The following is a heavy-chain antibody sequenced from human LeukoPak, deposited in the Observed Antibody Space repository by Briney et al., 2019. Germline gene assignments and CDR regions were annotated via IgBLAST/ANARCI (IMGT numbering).Heavy chain of an antibody. J-gene: IGHJ4*02. D-gene: IGHD6-13*01. V-gene: IGHV1-3*01. Sequence: ASVTVSCTASGYTFTSSAMHWVRQAPGQRLEWMGWINAGNGNTKYSQKFQGRVTITRDTSASTAYMELSGLRSEDTAVYYCARGGAAAAGVDYWGQGTLVTVSS. CDR3: ARGGAAAAGVDY. CDR2: INAGNGNT. CDR1: GYTFTSSA.